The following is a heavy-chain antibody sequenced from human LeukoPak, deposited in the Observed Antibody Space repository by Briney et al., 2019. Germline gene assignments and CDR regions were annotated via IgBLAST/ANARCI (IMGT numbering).Heavy chain of an antibody. CDR3: ARVSGYNHYYGMDV. CDR1: GGSISSGGYY. Sequence: PSETLSLICTVSGGSISSGGYYWSWIRQHPGKGLEWIGYIYYSGSTYYDPSLKSRVTISVDTSKNQFSLKLSSVTAADTAVYYCARVSGYNHYYGMDVWGQGTTVTVSS. J-gene: IGHJ6*02. V-gene: IGHV4-31*03. D-gene: IGHD3-9*01. CDR2: IYYSGST.